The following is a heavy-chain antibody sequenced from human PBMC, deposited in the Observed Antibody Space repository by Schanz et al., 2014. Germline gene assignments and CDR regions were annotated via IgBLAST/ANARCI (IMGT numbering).Heavy chain of an antibody. CDR2: IYSDGTT. J-gene: IGHJ4*02. Sequence: QVQLVESGGGVVQPGGSLRLSCAAPRFIFDGYAMHWVRQAPGKGLEWVSIIYSDGTTYYADSVKGRFTISRHTSKNTLYLQMNSLGPEDTAVYYCAKSALWGSGVYYASQIDYWGQGALVTVSS. D-gene: IGHD3-10*01. CDR3: AKSALWGSGVYYASQIDY. V-gene: IGHV3-NL1*01. CDR1: RFIFDGYA.